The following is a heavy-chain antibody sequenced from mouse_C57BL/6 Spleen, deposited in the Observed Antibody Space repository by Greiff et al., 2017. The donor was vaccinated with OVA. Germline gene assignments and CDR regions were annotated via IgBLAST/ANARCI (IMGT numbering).Heavy chain of an antibody. Sequence: QVHVKQSGAELVRPGASVTLSCKASGYTFTDYEMHWVKQTPVHGLEWIGAIDPETGGTAYNQKFKGKAILTADKSSSTAYMELRSLTSEDSAVYYCTRSDYDERTWFAYWGQGTLVTVSA. CDR2: IDPETGGT. D-gene: IGHD2-4*01. J-gene: IGHJ3*01. V-gene: IGHV1-15*01. CDR1: GYTFTDYE. CDR3: TRSDYDERTWFAY.